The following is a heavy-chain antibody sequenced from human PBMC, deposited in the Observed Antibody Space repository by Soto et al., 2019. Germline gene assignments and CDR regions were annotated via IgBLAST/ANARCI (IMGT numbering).Heavy chain of an antibody. CDR3: ARTSYCGGDCYFTAGTDAFDI. D-gene: IGHD2-21*01. CDR1: GGSFSGYY. CDR2: INHSGST. J-gene: IGHJ3*02. V-gene: IGHV4-34*01. Sequence: TSETLSLTCAVYGGSFSGYYWSWIRQPPGKGLEWIGEINHSGSTNYNPSLKSRVTISVDASKNQFSLKLSSVTAADTAVYYCARTSYCGGDCYFTAGTDAFDIWGQGTMVTVSS.